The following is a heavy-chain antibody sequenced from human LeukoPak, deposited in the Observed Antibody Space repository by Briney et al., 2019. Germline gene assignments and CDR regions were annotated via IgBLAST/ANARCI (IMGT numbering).Heavy chain of an antibody. V-gene: IGHV3-21*01. CDR2: ISSSSSYI. Sequence: GGSLRLSCAASGFTFSSYNMNWVRQAPGKGLEWVSSISSSSSYIYYADSVKGRFTISRDNAKNSLYLQMNSLRAEDTAVYYCAREIGSYPYYFDYWGQGTLVTVSS. J-gene: IGHJ4*02. D-gene: IGHD1-26*01. CDR3: AREIGSYPYYFDY. CDR1: GFTFSSYN.